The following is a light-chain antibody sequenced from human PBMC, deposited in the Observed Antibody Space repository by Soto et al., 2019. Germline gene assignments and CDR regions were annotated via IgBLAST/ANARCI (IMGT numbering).Light chain of an antibody. Sequence: QAVVTQPPSVSGAPGQRVTISCTGSRSNIGAGYDVHWYQQLPGTAPKLFIFGDSNRPSGVPDRFSASKSGTSAFLAITGLQADDEADYYCQSYDSSLSCVVFGGGTKVTVL. CDR2: GDS. CDR3: QSYDSSLSCVV. V-gene: IGLV1-40*01. CDR1: RSNIGAGYD. J-gene: IGLJ2*01.